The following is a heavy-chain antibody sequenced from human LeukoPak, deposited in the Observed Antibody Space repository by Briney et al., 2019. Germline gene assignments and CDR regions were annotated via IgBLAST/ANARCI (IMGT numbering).Heavy chain of an antibody. CDR1: GFTFSSYS. Sequence: GGSLRLSYAASGFTFSSYSMNWVRQAPGKGLEWVSSISSSSSYIYYADSVKGRFTISRDNAKNSLYLQMNSLRAEDTAVYYCASTLDYGDSGFDYWGQGTLVTVSS. V-gene: IGHV3-21*01. CDR2: ISSSSSYI. J-gene: IGHJ4*02. D-gene: IGHD4-17*01. CDR3: ASTLDYGDSGFDY.